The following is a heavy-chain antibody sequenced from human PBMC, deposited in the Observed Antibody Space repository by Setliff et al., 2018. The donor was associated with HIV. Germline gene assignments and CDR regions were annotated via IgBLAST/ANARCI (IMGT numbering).Heavy chain of an antibody. V-gene: IGHV1-8*03. CDR2: MNPNSGNT. CDR3: ARDRYYDYVWGSLLGYYYGMDV. D-gene: IGHD3-16*01. J-gene: IGHJ6*02. Sequence: GASVKVSCKASGYTFTSYDINWVRQATGQGLEWMGWMNPNSGNTGYAQKFQGRVTITRNTSISTAYMELSSLRSEDTAVYYCARDRYYDYVWGSLLGYYYGMDVWGQGTMVTVSS. CDR1: GYTFTSYD.